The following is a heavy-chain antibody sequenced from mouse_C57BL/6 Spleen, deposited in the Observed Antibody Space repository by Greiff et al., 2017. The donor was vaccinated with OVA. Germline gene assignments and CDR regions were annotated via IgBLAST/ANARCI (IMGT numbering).Heavy chain of an antibody. CDR3: AREGSGNYGFAY. V-gene: IGHV1-49*01. CDR1: YFAFMASA. CDR2: FTMYSDAT. Sequence: LVESGAELVRPGSSVKLSCTDSYFAFMASAMHWVKQRPGHGLEWIGSFTMYSDATEYSENFKGKATLTANTSSRTAYMELSSLTSEDSAVYYCAREGSGNYGFAYWGQGTLVTVSA. D-gene: IGHD2-1*01. J-gene: IGHJ3*01.